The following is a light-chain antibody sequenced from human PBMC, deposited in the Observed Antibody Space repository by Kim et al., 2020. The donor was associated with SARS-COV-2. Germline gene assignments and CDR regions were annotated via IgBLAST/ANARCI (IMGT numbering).Light chain of an antibody. Sequence: VYPGERATLSCRASQSVSSNLAWYQQKPGQAPRLLIYDASTRATGIPARFSGSGSGTEFTLTISSLQSEDFAVYYCQQYNNWPLTFGGGTKVEIK. V-gene: IGKV3-15*01. J-gene: IGKJ4*01. CDR3: QQYNNWPLT. CDR2: DAS. CDR1: QSVSSN.